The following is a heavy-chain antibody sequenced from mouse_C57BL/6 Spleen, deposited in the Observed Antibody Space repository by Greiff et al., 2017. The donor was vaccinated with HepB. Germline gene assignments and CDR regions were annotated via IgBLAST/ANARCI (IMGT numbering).Heavy chain of an antibody. V-gene: IGHV1-54*01. CDR2: INPGSGGT. Sequence: VQLQQSGAELVRPGPSVKVSCKASGYSFTNYLIEWVKQRPGQGLEWIGVINPGSGGTNYNEKFKGKATLTADKSSSTAYMQLSSLTSEDSAVYFCARETLRSPFAYWGQGTLVTVSA. CDR3: ARETLRSPFAY. D-gene: IGHD1-1*01. CDR1: GYSFTNYL. J-gene: IGHJ3*01.